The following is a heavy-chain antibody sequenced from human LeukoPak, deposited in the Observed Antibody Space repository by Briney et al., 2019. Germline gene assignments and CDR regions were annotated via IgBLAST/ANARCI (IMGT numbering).Heavy chain of an antibody. J-gene: IGHJ3*01. D-gene: IGHD2-2*02. CDR2: IYWDDVK. V-gene: IGHV2-5*02. CDR1: GFSLRTSGVG. CDR3: AHRDLYCSSASCYSADAFDL. Sequence: SGPTLVNPTETLTLTCTFSGFSLRTSGVGVGRIRQPPGKALEWLALIYWDDVKRYSPSLKSRLTITKDTSKNQVVLTMTNMDPVDTATYYCAHRDLYCSSASCYSADAFDLWGQGTMVTVSS.